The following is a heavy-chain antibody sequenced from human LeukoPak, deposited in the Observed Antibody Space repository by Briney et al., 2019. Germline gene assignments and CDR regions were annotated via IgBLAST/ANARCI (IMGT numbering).Heavy chain of an antibody. CDR3: ARVRYYGSGSDAFDI. V-gene: IGHV4-4*02. D-gene: IGHD3-10*01. CDR2: IYHSGST. Sequence: PSGTLSLTCAVSGGSISGSNWWSWVRQPPGKGLEWIGEIYHSGSTNYNPSLKSRVTISVDTSKNQFSLKLSSVTAADTAVYYCARVRYYGSGSDAFDIWGQGTMATGSS. J-gene: IGHJ3*02. CDR1: GGSISGSNW.